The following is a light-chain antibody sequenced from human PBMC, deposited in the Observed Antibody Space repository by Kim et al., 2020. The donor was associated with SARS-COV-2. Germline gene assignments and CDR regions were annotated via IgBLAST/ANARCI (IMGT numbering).Light chain of an antibody. CDR2: DAS. Sequence: DIQMTQSPSPLSVSVGDRVTITCQASQDINIYLNWYQQKPGKVPKILIYDASYLEPGVPSRFSGSGSGTDFTLTISSLQPEDIATYYCQQYDRVPITFGQGTRLEIK. CDR3: QQYDRVPIT. V-gene: IGKV1-33*01. J-gene: IGKJ5*01. CDR1: QDINIY.